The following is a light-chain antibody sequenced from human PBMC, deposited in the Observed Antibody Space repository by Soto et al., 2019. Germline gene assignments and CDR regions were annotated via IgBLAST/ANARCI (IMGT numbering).Light chain of an antibody. Sequence: EIVWTQSPGTLSLSPGESATLSCRASQSVSSSYLAWYQQKPGQAPRLLIYGASSRATGIPDRFSGSGSGTDFTLTISRLEPEDFAVYYCQQYGSMWTFGQGTKVDIK. CDR3: QQYGSMWT. CDR2: GAS. CDR1: QSVSSSY. J-gene: IGKJ1*01. V-gene: IGKV3-20*01.